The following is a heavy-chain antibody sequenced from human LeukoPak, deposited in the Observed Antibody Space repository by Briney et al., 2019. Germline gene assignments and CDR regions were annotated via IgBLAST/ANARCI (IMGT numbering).Heavy chain of an antibody. CDR3: ARGSYDSSGYYPLLDY. Sequence: SETLSLTCAVYGGSFSGYYWSWIRQPPGKGLEWIGEINHSGSTNYNPSLKSRVTISVDTSKNQFSLKLSSVTAADTAVYYCARGSYDSSGYYPLLDYWGQGTLVTVSS. V-gene: IGHV4-34*01. CDR2: INHSGST. D-gene: IGHD3-22*01. CDR1: GGSFSGYY. J-gene: IGHJ4*02.